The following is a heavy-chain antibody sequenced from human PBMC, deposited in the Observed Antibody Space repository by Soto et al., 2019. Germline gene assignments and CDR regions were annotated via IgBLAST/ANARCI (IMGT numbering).Heavy chain of an antibody. V-gene: IGHV3-23*01. D-gene: IGHD2-2*02. CDR2: ISGSGGST. J-gene: IGHJ3*02. Sequence: PGGALRLSCAASGFTFSSYAMRWVRQAPGKGLEWVSAISGSGGSTYYADSVKGRFTISRDNSKNTLYLQMNSLRAEDTAVYYCAKDRFDCSSTSCYSPYDAFDIWGQGTMVTVSS. CDR3: AKDRFDCSSTSCYSPYDAFDI. CDR1: GFTFSSYA.